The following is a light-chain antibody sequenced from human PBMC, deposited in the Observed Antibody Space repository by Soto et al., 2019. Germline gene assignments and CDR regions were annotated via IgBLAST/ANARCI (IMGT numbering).Light chain of an antibody. Sequence: DIQMNQTPSSLSASIGDRVTITCRASQSISKYLSWYQQRPGKAPELLIYAASSLQSGVPARFSGSGSGTDFTLTISSLQPEDSATYYCQQSSSVPQTFGQGTKVDSK. V-gene: IGKV1-39*01. CDR3: QQSSSVPQT. J-gene: IGKJ1*01. CDR1: QSISKY. CDR2: AAS.